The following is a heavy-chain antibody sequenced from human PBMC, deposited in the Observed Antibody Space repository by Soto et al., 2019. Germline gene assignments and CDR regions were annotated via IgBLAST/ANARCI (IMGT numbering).Heavy chain of an antibody. CDR2: IRYDGSNE. D-gene: IGHD1-26*01. V-gene: IGHV3-33*01. CDR3: ARVGVGATTYFGYFDF. CDR1: GFSFGGYG. Sequence: GGSLRLSCAASGFSFGGYGMHWVRQAPGKGLEWVAVIRYDGSNEYYADFAKGRFTISRDNSKNTLYLQMNSLRAEDTAVYYCARVGVGATTYFGYFDFWGQGTLVTVFS. J-gene: IGHJ4*02.